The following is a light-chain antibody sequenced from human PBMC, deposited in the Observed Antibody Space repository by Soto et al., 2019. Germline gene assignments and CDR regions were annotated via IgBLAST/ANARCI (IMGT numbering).Light chain of an antibody. CDR2: DAS. CDR3: QQYGGSPRT. V-gene: IGKV3-20*01. CDR1: QSVSSN. Sequence: ERVMTQSPATLSVSPGERATLSCRASQSVSSNLAWYQQKRGQAPRLLIHDASSRATGIPDRFSGSGSGTDFTLTISRLEAEDFAGYYCQQYGGSPRTFGQGTKVDIK. J-gene: IGKJ1*01.